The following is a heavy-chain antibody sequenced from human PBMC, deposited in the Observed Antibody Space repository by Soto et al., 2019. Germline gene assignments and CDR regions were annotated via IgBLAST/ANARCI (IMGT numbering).Heavy chain of an antibody. Sequence: ASVKVSCKASGYTFTSYGISWVRQAPGQGLEWMGWISAYNGNTNYAQKLQGRVTMTTDTSTSTAYMELRSLRSDDTAVYYCARGPHYYDSSGYPDYWGQGTLVTVSS. CDR3: ARGPHYYDSSGYPDY. V-gene: IGHV1-18*04. D-gene: IGHD3-22*01. CDR1: GYTFTSYG. CDR2: ISAYNGNT. J-gene: IGHJ4*02.